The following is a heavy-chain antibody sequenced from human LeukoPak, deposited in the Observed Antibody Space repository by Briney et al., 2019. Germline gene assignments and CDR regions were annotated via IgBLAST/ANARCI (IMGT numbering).Heavy chain of an antibody. V-gene: IGHV1-46*01. J-gene: IGHJ4*02. Sequence: ASVKVSCKASGYTFTAYYIQWVRQAPGQGLEWMGAIRPGDTRTTYAQKFQGRVTMTWDMSTTTGYMELSSLRSEDTAVYYCVREKSGGTYDYWGQGTLVTVSS. CDR2: IRPGDTRT. CDR1: GYTFTAYY. CDR3: VREKSGGTYDY. D-gene: IGHD3-16*01.